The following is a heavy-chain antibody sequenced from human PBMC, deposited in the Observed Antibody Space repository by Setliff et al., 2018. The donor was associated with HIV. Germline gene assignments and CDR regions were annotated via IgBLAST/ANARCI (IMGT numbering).Heavy chain of an antibody. V-gene: IGHV4-61*09. CDR3: ARDQGLELRGDYYYYGMDG. CDR2: IYTSGST. CDR1: GGSISSGSYY. D-gene: IGHD1-7*01. J-gene: IGHJ6*02. Sequence: PSETLSLTCTVSGGSISSGSYYWSWIRQPAGKGLERIGHIYTSGSTHYNPSLKSRTTMSLDTSRNQVSLKLSSVSAADTAVYYCARDQGLELRGDYYYYGMDGWGQGTTVTVSS.